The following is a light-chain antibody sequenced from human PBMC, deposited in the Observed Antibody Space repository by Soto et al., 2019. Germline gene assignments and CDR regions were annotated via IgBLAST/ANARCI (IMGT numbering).Light chain of an antibody. CDR2: RAS. J-gene: IGKJ1*01. V-gene: IGKV1-5*03. CDR1: QSISRW. Sequence: IQMNQWASSLSATIGNRITITFRASQSISRWLAWYQQKPGKAPNLLMYRASTLESGVPSRFSGSGSGTEFTLTISSFQPHDFATYHCQHYASFPRPFGQGAK. CDR3: QHYASFPRP.